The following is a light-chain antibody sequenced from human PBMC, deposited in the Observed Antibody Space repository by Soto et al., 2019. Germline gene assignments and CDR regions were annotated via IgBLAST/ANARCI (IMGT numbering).Light chain of an antibody. V-gene: IGLV1-44*01. CDR1: SSNIGSNT. CDR3: AAWDDSLNEV. J-gene: IGLJ1*01. Sequence: QCVLTQPPSASGTPGQRVTISCSGSSSNIGSNTVNWYQQLPGTAPKLLIYSNNQRPSGVPDRFSGSKSGTSASLAISGLQSEDEADYYCAAWDDSLNEVFGTGTKVTVL. CDR2: SNN.